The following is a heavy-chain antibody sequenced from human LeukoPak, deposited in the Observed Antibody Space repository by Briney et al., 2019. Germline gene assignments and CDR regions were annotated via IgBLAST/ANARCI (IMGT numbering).Heavy chain of an antibody. Sequence: PSETLSLTCTVSGGSISSSSYYWGWIRPPPGKGLEWIGSIYYSGSAYYNPSLKSRVTISVDTSKNQFSLKLSSVTAADTAVYYCARGSAYYGSGINYGMDVWGQGTTVTVSS. V-gene: IGHV4-39*01. CDR2: IYYSGSA. CDR1: GGSISSSSYY. D-gene: IGHD3-10*01. CDR3: ARGSAYYGSGINYGMDV. J-gene: IGHJ6*02.